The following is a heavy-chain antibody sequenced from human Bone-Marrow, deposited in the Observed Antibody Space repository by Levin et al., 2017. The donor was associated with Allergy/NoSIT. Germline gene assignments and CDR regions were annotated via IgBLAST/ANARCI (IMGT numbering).Heavy chain of an antibody. D-gene: IGHD1-26*01. CDR2: IKGDGDST. Sequence: GESLKISCAASGFTFSNYAMNWVRQAPGKGLEWVSGIKGDGDSTFYADSVKGQFTIFRDNSKNTLYLQMNSLRAEDTAVYFCAKSGRGNWFDAWGQGTLVTVSS. V-gene: IGHV3-23*01. CDR1: GFTFSNYA. CDR3: AKSGRGNWFDA. J-gene: IGHJ5*02.